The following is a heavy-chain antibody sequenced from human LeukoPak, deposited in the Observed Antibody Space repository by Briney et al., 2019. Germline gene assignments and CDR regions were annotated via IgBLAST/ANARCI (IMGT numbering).Heavy chain of an antibody. CDR3: AGENSSSWHAAPDY. V-gene: IGHV1-69*05. CDR2: IIPIFGTA. J-gene: IGHJ4*02. Sequence: SVKVSCKTSGYTFTDYYIHWVRQAPGQGLEWMGGIIPIFGTANYAQKFQGRVTITTDESTSTAYMELSRLRSDDTAVYYCAGENSSSWHAAPDYWGQGTLVTVSS. D-gene: IGHD6-13*01. CDR1: GYTFTDYY.